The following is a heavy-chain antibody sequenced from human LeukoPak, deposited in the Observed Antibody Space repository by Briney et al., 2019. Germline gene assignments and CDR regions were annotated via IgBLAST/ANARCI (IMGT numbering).Heavy chain of an antibody. CDR3: ARDPETRLWFSEGFDY. Sequence: GGSLRLSCAASGFTFSSYSMNWVRQAPGKGLEWVSSISTSSSYIYYADSVKGRFTIFRDNARNSLYLQMNSLRAEDTAVYYCARDPETRLWFSEGFDYWGQGTLVTVSS. CDR2: ISTSSSYI. V-gene: IGHV3-21*01. CDR1: GFTFSSYS. J-gene: IGHJ4*02. D-gene: IGHD3-10*01.